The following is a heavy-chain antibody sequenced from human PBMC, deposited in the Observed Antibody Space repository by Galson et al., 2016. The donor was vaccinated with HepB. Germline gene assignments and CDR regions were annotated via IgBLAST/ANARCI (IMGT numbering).Heavy chain of an antibody. CDR2: ISYSGST. CDR3: ARERSSSWYHPIYFDD. D-gene: IGHD6-13*01. J-gene: IGHJ4*02. CDR1: GGSISSGDYF. V-gene: IGHV4-30-4*01. Sequence: LSLTCTVSGGSISSGDYFWSWIRQPPGKGLEWIGCISYSGSTYYNPSLKSRLTISADTSKNQFSLKLSSVTAADAAVYYCARERSSSWYHPIYFDDWGQGTLVTVSS.